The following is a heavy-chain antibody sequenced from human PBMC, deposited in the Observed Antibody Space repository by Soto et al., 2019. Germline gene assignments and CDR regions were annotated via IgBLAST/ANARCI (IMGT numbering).Heavy chain of an antibody. CDR3: ARDSGYGSGNSVNHYLDY. D-gene: IGHD3-10*01. J-gene: IGHJ4*01. CDR1: GFTFDSYA. V-gene: IGHV3-23*01. CDR2: ISGGGTST. Sequence: PGGSLRLSCVASGFTFDSYAMNWIRQAPGKGLEWVSVISGGGTSTYYADSVKGRFTVSRDNSKNTMYLQMNRLSAEDTAVYYCARDSGYGSGNSVNHYLDYWGRGTLVTVSS.